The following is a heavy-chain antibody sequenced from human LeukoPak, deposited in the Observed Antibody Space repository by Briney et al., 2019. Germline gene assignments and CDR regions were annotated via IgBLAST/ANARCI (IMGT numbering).Heavy chain of an antibody. CDR3: ARVITMVRGVILPVSGFDY. CDR1: GYSFTSYG. J-gene: IGHJ4*02. D-gene: IGHD3-10*01. V-gene: IGHV1-18*01. Sequence: ASVTVSCKASGYSFTSYGISWVRQAPGQGLEWMGWINTYNGNTNYAQNVQGRVTTTTDTATSTAYMELRSLRSDDTAVYFCARVITMVRGVILPVSGFDYWGQGTLVTVSS. CDR2: INTYNGNT.